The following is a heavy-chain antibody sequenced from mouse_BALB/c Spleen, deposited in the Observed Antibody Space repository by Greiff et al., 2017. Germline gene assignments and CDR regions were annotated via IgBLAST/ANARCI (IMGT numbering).Heavy chain of an antibody. J-gene: IGHJ3*01. CDR3: ATSGFAY. CDR2: ITYSGST. Sequence: EVKLMESGPGLVKPSQSLSLTCTVTGYSITSDYAWNWIRQFPGNKLEWMGYITYSGSTTYNPSLKSRISITRDTSKNQFFLQLNSVTTEDTATYYCATSGFAYWGQGTLVTVSA. CDR1: GYSITSDYA. V-gene: IGHV3-2*02.